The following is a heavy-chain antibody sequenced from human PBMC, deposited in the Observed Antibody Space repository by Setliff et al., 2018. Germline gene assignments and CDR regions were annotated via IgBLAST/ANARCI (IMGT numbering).Heavy chain of an antibody. J-gene: IGHJ6*02. Sequence: SLRLSCAASGFTFSNAWMSWVRQAPGKGLEWVGRIKSKTDGSNKYYADSVKGRFTISRDNSKNTLYLQMNSLRAEDTAVYYCAKHGAYNDFLTGYNFYYDMDVWGQGTTVTVSS. CDR1: GFTFSNAW. CDR2: IKSKTDGSNK. V-gene: IGHV3-15*01. D-gene: IGHD3-9*01. CDR3: AKHGAYNDFLTGYNFYYDMDV.